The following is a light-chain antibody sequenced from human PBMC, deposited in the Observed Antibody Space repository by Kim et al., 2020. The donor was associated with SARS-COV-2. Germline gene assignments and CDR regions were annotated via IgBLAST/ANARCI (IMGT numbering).Light chain of an antibody. V-gene: IGKV3-11*01. CDR2: DAS. CDR3: QQRSNWPLYS. Sequence: LSPGERAPLSCRASQSVSSYLAWYQQKPGQAPRLLIYDASNRATGIPARFSGSGYGTDFTLTISSLEPEDFAVYYCQQRSNWPLYSFGQGTKLEI. CDR1: QSVSSY. J-gene: IGKJ2*03.